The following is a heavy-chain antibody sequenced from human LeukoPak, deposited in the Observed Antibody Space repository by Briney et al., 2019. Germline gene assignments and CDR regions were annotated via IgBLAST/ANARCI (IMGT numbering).Heavy chain of an antibody. Sequence: SETLSLTCTVSGGSISSYYWSWIRQPPGKGLEWTGYIYYSGSTNYNPSLDSRVSISVDTSKNQFSLRLNSVTTADSAVYYCARGSYYYDSSGYRTSFDAFDIWGQGQWSPSLQ. CDR2: IYYSGST. D-gene: IGHD3-22*01. CDR3: ARGSYYYDSSGYRTSFDAFDI. V-gene: IGHV4-59*01. CDR1: GGSISSYY. J-gene: IGHJ3*02.